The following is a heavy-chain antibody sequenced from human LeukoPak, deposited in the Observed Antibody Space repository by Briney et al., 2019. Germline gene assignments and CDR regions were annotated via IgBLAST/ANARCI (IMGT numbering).Heavy chain of an antibody. Sequence: SETLSLTCAVSGGSISSSNWWSWVRQPPGKGLEWIGSIYYSGSTYYNPSLKSRVTISVDTSKNQFSLKLSSVTAADTAVYFCARGPDYGGPPSEDYYYYGVDVWGQGTTVTVSS. J-gene: IGHJ6*02. D-gene: IGHD4-23*01. V-gene: IGHV4-4*02. CDR3: ARGPDYGGPPSEDYYYYGVDV. CDR2: IYYSGST. CDR1: GGSISSSNW.